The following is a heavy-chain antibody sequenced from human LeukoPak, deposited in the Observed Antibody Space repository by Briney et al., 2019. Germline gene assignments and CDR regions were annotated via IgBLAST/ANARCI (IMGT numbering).Heavy chain of an antibody. Sequence: ASVKVSCKASGYTFADYFIHWVRQAPGQGLEWMGRINLNTGGAEYAPKFQGRVTMTRDTSISTAYVEVNRLISDDTAVYYCARDLTSTSNWEFDYWGQGTLVIVSS. J-gene: IGHJ4*02. CDR3: ARDLTSTSNWEFDY. CDR1: GYTFADYF. D-gene: IGHD1-26*01. CDR2: INLNTGGA. V-gene: IGHV1-2*06.